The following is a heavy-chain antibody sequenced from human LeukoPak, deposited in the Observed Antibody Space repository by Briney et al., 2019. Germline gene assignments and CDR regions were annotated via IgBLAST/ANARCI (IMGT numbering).Heavy chain of an antibody. CDR3: AKDRIRGCSSTSCYPGGFDY. V-gene: IGHV3-23*01. J-gene: IGHJ4*02. CDR1: GFRFSSYA. Sequence: GGSLRLSCAVSGFRFSSYAMNWVRQAPGKGLEWVSAISGSSGSTYYADSVKGRFTISRDNSKNTLYLQMNSLRAEDTAVYYCAKDRIRGCSSTSCYPGGFDYWGQGTLVTVSS. D-gene: IGHD2-2*01. CDR2: ISGSSGST.